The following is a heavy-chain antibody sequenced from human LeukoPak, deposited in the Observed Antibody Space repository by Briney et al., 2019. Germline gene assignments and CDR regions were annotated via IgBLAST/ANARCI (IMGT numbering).Heavy chain of an antibody. CDR1: GFTFSSYE. J-gene: IGHJ6*03. V-gene: IGHV3-48*03. CDR3: ASGGYSYGDGSSYYYYYYMDV. Sequence: GGSLRLSCAASGFTFSSYEMNWVRQAPGKGLEWVSYISSSGSTIYYADSVKGRFTISRDNAKNTLYLQMNSLRAEDTAVYYCASGGYSYGDGSSYYYYYYMDVWGKGTTVTVSS. CDR2: ISSSGSTI. D-gene: IGHD5-18*01.